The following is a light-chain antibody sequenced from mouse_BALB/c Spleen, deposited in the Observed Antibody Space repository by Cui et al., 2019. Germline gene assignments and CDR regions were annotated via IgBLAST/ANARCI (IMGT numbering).Light chain of an antibody. CDR1: SSVSY. CDR3: HQWSSYHT. V-gene: IGKV4-80*01. J-gene: IGKJ2*01. Sequence: QIVLTQSPALMSASLGEEITLTCSASSSVSYMHWYQQKSGTSPKLLIYSTSNLASGVPSRFSGSGSGTFYSLTSSSVEAEDAADYYCHQWSSYHTFGGGTKLEIK. CDR2: STS.